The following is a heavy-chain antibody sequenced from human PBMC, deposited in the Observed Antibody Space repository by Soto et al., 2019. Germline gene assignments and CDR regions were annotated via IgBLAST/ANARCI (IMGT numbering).Heavy chain of an antibody. CDR1: GFTFNTHI. D-gene: IGHD2-15*01. J-gene: IGHJ3*02. Sequence: GGSLRLSCSASGFTFNTHIMQWVRQAPGKGLEYVSAINSNGGDTYYTDPVRGRFTISRDNSKNTLYLQMNSLRAEDTAVYYCAREPSGDNDAFDIWGQGTMVTVSS. V-gene: IGHV3-64*04. CDR3: AREPSGDNDAFDI. CDR2: INSNGGDT.